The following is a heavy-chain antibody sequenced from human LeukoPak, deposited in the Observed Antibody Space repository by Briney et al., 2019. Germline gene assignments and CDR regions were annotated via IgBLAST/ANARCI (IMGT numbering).Heavy chain of an antibody. CDR1: GITFSSYS. Sequence: PGGSLRLSCAAPGITFSSYSMNWVRQAPGKGLEWVSSISSSSSYIYYADSVKGRFTISRDNAKNSLYLQMNSLRDEDTAVYYCARLSTVATPGFDYWGQGTLVTVSS. CDR2: ISSSSSYI. D-gene: IGHD4-23*01. V-gene: IGHV3-21*01. J-gene: IGHJ4*02. CDR3: ARLSTVATPGFDY.